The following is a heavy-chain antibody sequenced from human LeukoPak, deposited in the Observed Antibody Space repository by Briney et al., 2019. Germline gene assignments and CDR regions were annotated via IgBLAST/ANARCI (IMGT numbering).Heavy chain of an antibody. CDR2: VSFSGTT. V-gene: IGHV4-59*11. CDR3: ARGKVGASRLDY. D-gene: IGHD1-26*01. J-gene: IGHJ4*02. CDR1: RGPISSHY. Sequence: SETLSLTCTVSRGPISSHYWSWIRQPPGKGLEWIGYVSFSGTTKYSPSLNSRVTISRDTSKNQFSLRVNSVTAADTAVYYCARGKVGASRLDYWGQGTLVTVSS.